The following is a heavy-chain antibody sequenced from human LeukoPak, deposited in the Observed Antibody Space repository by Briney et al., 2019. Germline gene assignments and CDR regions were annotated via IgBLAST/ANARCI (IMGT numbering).Heavy chain of an antibody. CDR2: ISGSGGST. J-gene: IGHJ4*02. D-gene: IGHD4-23*01. CDR1: GFTFSNAW. Sequence: GGSLRLPCAASGFTFSNAWMSWVRQAPGKGLEWVSAISGSGGSTYYADSVKGRFTISRDNSKNTLYLQMNSLRAEDTAVYYCAKQTVDNHYFDYWGQGTLVTVSS. CDR3: AKQTVDNHYFDY. V-gene: IGHV3-23*01.